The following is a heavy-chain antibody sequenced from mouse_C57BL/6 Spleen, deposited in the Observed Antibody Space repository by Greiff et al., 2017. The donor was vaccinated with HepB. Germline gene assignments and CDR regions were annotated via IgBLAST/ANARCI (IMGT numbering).Heavy chain of an antibody. J-gene: IGHJ4*01. CDR3: AREITTVVAHYAMDY. D-gene: IGHD1-1*01. CDR1: GFTFSDYG. V-gene: IGHV5-17*01. Sequence: EVKLMESGGGLVKPGGSLKLSCAASGFTFSDYGMHWVRQAPEKGLEWVAYISSGSSTIYYADTVKGRFTISRDNAKNTLFLQMTSLRSEDTAMYYCAREITTVVAHYAMDYWGQGTSVTVSS. CDR2: ISSGSSTI.